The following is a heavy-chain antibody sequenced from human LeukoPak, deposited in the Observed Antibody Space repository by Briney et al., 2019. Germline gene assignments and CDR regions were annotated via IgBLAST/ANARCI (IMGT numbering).Heavy chain of an antibody. CDR3: ARAHFDRYIGYYYYYGMDV. J-gene: IGHJ6*02. D-gene: IGHD3-9*01. Sequence: SETLSLTCTVSGGSISSSSYHWGWIRQPPGKGLEWIGTIYYSGTTYHNPSLKSRVTISIDTSKNQFSLKLSSVTAADTAVYYCARAHFDRYIGYYYYYGMDVWGQGTTVTVSS. V-gene: IGHV4-39*07. CDR1: GGSISSSSYH. CDR2: IYYSGTT.